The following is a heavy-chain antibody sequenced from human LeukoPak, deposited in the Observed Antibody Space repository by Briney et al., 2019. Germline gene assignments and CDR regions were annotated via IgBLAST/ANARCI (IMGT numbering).Heavy chain of an antibody. J-gene: IGHJ4*02. Sequence: PSETLSLTCTVSGGSISSSSYSWGWIRQPPGKGLEWIGYIYYSGSTYYNPSLKSRVTISVDTSKNQFSLKLSSVTAADTAVYYCARGAIWFGELSTYFDYWGQGTLVTVSS. CDR3: ARGAIWFGELSTYFDY. D-gene: IGHD3-10*01. CDR2: IYYSGST. V-gene: IGHV4-30-4*08. CDR1: GGSISSSSYS.